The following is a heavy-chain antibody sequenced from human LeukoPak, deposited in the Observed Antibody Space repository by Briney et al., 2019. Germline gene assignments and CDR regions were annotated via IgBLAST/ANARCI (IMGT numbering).Heavy chain of an antibody. CDR3: ARISYSSGWYFDY. D-gene: IGHD6-19*01. CDR2: IKKDGSEK. J-gene: IGHJ4*02. Sequence: GGSLRLSCAASGFSVSTSWLTSVRQAPGKWLEWVANIKKDGSEKYYVDSVKGRFSISRDNAKNSVYLQMNSLRAEDTAVYYCARISYSSGWYFDYWGQGSLVTVSS. V-gene: IGHV3-7*01. CDR1: GFSVSTSW.